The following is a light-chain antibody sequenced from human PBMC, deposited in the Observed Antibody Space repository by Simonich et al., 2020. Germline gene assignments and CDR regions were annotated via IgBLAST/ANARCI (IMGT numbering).Light chain of an antibody. CDR2: DAS. Sequence: AIQLTQSPSSLSASVGGGVTGACRGSQGISSALAWYQQKPGKDPKLLIYDASSLESGVPSRFSGSGSGTDFTLTISSLQPEDFATYYCQQFNSYPLTFGGGTKVEIK. J-gene: IGKJ4*01. CDR3: QQFNSYPLT. V-gene: IGKV1-13*02. CDR1: QGISSA.